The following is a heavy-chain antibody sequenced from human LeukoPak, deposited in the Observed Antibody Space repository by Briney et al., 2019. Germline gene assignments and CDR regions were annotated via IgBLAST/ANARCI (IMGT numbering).Heavy chain of an antibody. CDR1: GFTFSSYS. CDR2: ISGSGDTT. Sequence: GGSLGLSCAASGFTFSSYSMSWVRQAPGKGLEWVSLISGSGDTTNYADPVKGRFTISRDNSKNTLYLQMNSLGADDTAVYYCARAGPPAFDPWGQGTLVTVSS. CDR3: ARAGPPAFDP. J-gene: IGHJ5*02. V-gene: IGHV3-23*01.